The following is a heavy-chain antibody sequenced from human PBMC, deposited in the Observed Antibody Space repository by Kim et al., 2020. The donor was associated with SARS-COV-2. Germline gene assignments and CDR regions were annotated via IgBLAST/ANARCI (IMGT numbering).Heavy chain of an antibody. CDR1: GGSISSSSYY. J-gene: IGHJ4*02. CDR3: ARASGYSYGYADY. CDR2: IHYSGST. D-gene: IGHD5-18*01. Sequence: SETLSRTCTVSGGSISSSSYYWGWIRQPPGKGLEWIGSIHYSGSTYYNPSLKSRVTISVDTSKNQFSLKLSSVTAADTAVYYCARASGYSYGYADYWGQG. V-gene: IGHV4-39*01.